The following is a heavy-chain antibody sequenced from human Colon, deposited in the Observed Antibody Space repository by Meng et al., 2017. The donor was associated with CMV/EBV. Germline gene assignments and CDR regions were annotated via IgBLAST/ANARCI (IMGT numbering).Heavy chain of an antibody. CDR2: AYNGDT. CDR1: GYTFTTYG. CDR3: ARGLWSGYDY. V-gene: IGHV1-18*01. D-gene: IGHD3-3*01. J-gene: IGHJ4*02. Sequence: SVKVSCKASGYTFTTYGISWVRQAPGQGLEWVGGAYNGDTNYAQKFQGRVTMTTDTSTSTAYMELTSLRSDDTAVYYCARGLWSGYDYWGQGTLVTVSS.